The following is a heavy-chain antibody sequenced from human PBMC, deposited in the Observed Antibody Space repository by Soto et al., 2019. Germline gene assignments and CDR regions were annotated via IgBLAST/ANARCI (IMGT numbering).Heavy chain of an antibody. J-gene: IGHJ4*02. D-gene: IGHD3-22*01. V-gene: IGHV3-21*01. Sequence: PGGSLRLSCAASGFTFSSYSMNWVRQAPGKGLEWVSSISSSSSYIYYADSVKGRFTISRDNAKNSLYLQMNSLRAEDTAVYYCARFPYYYDSSGYYYLWGQGTLVTVSS. CDR3: ARFPYYYDSSGYYYL. CDR1: GFTFSSYS. CDR2: ISSSSSYI.